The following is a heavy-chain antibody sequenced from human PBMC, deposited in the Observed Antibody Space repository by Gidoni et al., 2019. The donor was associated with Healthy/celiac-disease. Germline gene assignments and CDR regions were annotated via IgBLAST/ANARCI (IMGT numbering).Heavy chain of an antibody. Sequence: EVQLVESGGGLVQPGRSLRLSCAASGFTFDDYAMHWVWQAPGKGLEWVSGISWNSGSIGYADSVKGRFTISRDNAKNSLYLQMNSLRAEDTALYYCAKDLRGYCSGGSCYSPASWGQGTMVTVSS. CDR2: ISWNSGSI. V-gene: IGHV3-9*01. J-gene: IGHJ3*01. CDR1: GFTFDDYA. CDR3: AKDLRGYCSGGSCYSPAS. D-gene: IGHD2-15*01.